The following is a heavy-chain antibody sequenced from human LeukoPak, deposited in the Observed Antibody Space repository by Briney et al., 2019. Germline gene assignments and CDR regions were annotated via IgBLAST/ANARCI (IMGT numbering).Heavy chain of an antibody. D-gene: IGHD4-17*01. CDR1: GGSISSSSYY. V-gene: IGHV4-39*07. Sequence: SETLSLTCTVSGGSISSSSYYWGWIRQPPGKGLEWIGSIYYSGSTYYNPSLKSRVTISVDTSKNQFSPKLSSVTAADTAVYYCARDSGDYGAFDIWGQGTMVTVSS. J-gene: IGHJ3*02. CDR2: IYYSGST. CDR3: ARDSGDYGAFDI.